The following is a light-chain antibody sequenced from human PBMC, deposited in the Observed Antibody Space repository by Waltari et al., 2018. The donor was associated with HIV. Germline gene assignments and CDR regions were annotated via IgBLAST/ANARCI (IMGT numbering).Light chain of an antibody. J-gene: IGLJ2*01. CDR3: LLSYSGARV. Sequence: AVVTPEPSLPVSPGGTVTLTCGSTTGAVTSGHYPPWFQQTPGQAPRTLIFDTNNNHSWTPARFSGCLLGGKAALTLSGAQPEDEAEYYCLLSYSGARVFGGGTKLTVL. V-gene: IGLV7-46*01. CDR1: TGAVTSGHY. CDR2: DTN.